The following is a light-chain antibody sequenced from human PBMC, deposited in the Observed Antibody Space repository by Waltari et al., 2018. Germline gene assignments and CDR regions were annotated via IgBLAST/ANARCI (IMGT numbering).Light chain of an antibody. J-gene: IGLJ2*01. CDR1: SSTVGGYTL. Sequence: QSALTQPASVSGSPGQSIPISCTGTSSTVGGYTLVSWSQQHPGKAPQLLIYDVNQRPSGISHRFSGSKAGNTASLTISGLQADDESDYYCCSYAGDSTLIFGGGTKLTVL. V-gene: IGLV2-23*02. CDR2: DVN. CDR3: CSYAGDSTLI.